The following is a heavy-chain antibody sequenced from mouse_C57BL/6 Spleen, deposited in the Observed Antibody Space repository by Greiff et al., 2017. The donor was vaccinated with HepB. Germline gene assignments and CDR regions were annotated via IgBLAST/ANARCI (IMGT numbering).Heavy chain of an antibody. CDR2: IYPGDGDT. Sequence: VKLMESGPELVKPGASVKISCKASGYAFSSSWMNWVKQRPGKGLEWIGRIYPGDGDTNYNGKFKGKATLTADKSSSTAYMQLSSLTSEDSAVYFCARRIYYDYDDGAMDYWGQGTSVTVSS. V-gene: IGHV1-82*01. D-gene: IGHD2-4*01. J-gene: IGHJ4*01. CDR3: ARRIYYDYDDGAMDY. CDR1: GYAFSSSW.